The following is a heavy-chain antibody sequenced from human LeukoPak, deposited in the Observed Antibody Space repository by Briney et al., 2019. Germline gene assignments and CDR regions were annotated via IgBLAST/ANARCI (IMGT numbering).Heavy chain of an antibody. CDR2: INSDGSSR. D-gene: IGHD6-19*01. Sequence: HPGGSLRLSCAASGFTFSSYWMHWVRQVPGKGLVWVSRINSDGSSRSYVDSVMGRFTISRDNAKNTLYLQLDSLRAEDTAVYYCARGLAVAGSSWFDPWGQGTLVSVSS. J-gene: IGHJ5*02. CDR1: GFTFSSYW. V-gene: IGHV3-74*01. CDR3: ARGLAVAGSSWFDP.